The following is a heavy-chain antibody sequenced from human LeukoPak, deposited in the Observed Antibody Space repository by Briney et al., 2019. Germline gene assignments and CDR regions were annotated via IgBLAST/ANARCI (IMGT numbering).Heavy chain of an antibody. CDR1: GFTFSNYW. CDR3: ARETPRRGETRDGYR. J-gene: IGHJ4*02. Sequence: GGSLRLSCAASGFTFSNYWMLWVRQVPGKGLECLGNIKEDGSETYYADSVKGRFTISRDNPKNLLFLQINSLRVEDTAVYYCARETPRRGETRDGYRWGQGTLVTVSS. V-gene: IGHV3-7*01. CDR2: IKEDGSET. D-gene: IGHD5-24*01.